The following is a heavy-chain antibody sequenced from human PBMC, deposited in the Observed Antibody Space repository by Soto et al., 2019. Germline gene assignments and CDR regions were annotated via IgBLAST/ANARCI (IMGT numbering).Heavy chain of an antibody. CDR2: ILPFFGTA. CDR1: GGTFRTES. J-gene: IGHJ3*01. Sequence: QVHLVQSGAEVKKPGSSVKVSCKYSGGTFRTESINWVRQAPGQGLEWMGGILPFFGTADYAPRFQGRVIITADGDRTTAHRELSSLTSQDTGVSFCAIAHAYGGNSDAFDAWGQGTMVTFSS. D-gene: IGHD2-21*01. CDR3: AIAHAYGGNSDAFDA. V-gene: IGHV1-69*13.